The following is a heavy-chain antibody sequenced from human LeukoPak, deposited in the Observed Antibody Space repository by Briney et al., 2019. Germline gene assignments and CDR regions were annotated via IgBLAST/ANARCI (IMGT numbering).Heavy chain of an antibody. Sequence: ASVKVSCKASGSTFTSYDINWVRQATGQGLEWMGWMNPNSGNTGYAQKFQGRVTMTRNTSISTAYMELSSLRSEDTAVYYCARDPGYYDVSGYYHYYFDYWGQGTLVTVSS. J-gene: IGHJ4*02. CDR3: ARDPGYYDVSGYYHYYFDY. V-gene: IGHV1-8*01. D-gene: IGHD3-22*01. CDR1: GSTFTSYD. CDR2: MNPNSGNT.